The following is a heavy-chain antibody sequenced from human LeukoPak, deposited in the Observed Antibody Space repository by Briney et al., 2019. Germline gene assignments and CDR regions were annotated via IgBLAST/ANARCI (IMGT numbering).Heavy chain of an antibody. D-gene: IGHD2-21*01. J-gene: IGHJ3*02. V-gene: IGHV3-7*01. CDR3: ARDLDTYVLLIAYDTFDS. Sequence: GGSLRLSCEGSGFTFSNYWMTWVRQAPGKGLEWVANIKPNGIEKHYADSVEGRFTISRDNAKNSLFLQMNSLRAEDTAVYYCARDLDTYVLLIAYDTFDSGGQGTMVTVSS. CDR2: IKPNGIEK. CDR1: GFTFSNYW.